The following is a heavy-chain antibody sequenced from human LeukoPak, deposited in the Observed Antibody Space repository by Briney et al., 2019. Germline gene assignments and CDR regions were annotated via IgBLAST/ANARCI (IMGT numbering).Heavy chain of an antibody. CDR1: GFTLSYYW. J-gene: IGHJ5*02. CDR2: ISGSGGST. CDR3: AGSGWYVVNWFDP. D-gene: IGHD6-19*01. V-gene: IGHV3-23*01. Sequence: PGGSLRLSCAASGFTLSYYWMSWVRQAPGKGLEWVSAISGSGGSTYYADSVKGRFTISRDNSKNTLYLQMNSLRAEDTAVYYCAGSGWYVVNWFDPWGQGTLVTVSS.